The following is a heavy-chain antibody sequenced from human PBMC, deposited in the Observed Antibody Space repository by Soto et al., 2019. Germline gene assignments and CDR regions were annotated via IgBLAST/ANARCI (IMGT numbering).Heavy chain of an antibody. CDR3: ARAPIWTYTWNYARLNSLDP. CDR2: IHTAEGNT. J-gene: IGHJ5*02. Sequence: ASVKVSCKTSGYTFTNNVIHWLRQAPGQTLEWVGWIHTAEGNTKYSQIFEARVTLTRDTAASTTYMELNTMRSDDTAVYYRARAPIWTYTWNYARLNSLDPWGQGTLVTVSS. V-gene: IGHV1-3*04. D-gene: IGHD1-7*01. CDR1: GYTFTNNV.